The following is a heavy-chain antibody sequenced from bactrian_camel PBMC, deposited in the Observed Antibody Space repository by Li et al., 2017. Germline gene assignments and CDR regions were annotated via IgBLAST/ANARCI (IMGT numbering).Heavy chain of an antibody. CDR2: ISSDGTT. V-gene: IGHV3S66*01. Sequence: DVQLVESGGGEAQTGGSLRLSCIASGFTFEDSAMAWYRQRKGSQCELVASISSDGTTWYSEDVKGRFTISRDNAKKTENLQMDSLKPEDTGVYYCAADHSWLLVNFMEADFDYWGPGTQVTVS. J-gene: IGHJ4*01. CDR1: GFTFEDSA. D-gene: IGHD2*01. CDR3: AADHSWLLVNFMEADFDY.